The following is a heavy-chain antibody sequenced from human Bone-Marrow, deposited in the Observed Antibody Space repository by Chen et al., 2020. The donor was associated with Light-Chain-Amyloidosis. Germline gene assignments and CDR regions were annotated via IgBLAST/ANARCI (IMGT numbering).Heavy chain of an antibody. D-gene: IGHD3-10*01. CDR2: VSGSTVSK. CDR1: GFNFSSLG. J-gene: IGHJ4*02. CDR3: TRKGGYFDF. Sequence: EVQLVESGGGLVQPGGSLRLSCATSGFNFSSLGMSWVRQAPGKGLEWVSTVSGSTVSKYYAGAVKGRFIISRDNSKSTLYLQMNSLRAGDTAVYFCTRKGGYFDFWGQGSLVTVSS. V-gene: IGHV3-23*04.